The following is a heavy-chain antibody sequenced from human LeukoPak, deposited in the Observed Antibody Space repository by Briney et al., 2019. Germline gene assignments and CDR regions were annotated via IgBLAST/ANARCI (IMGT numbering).Heavy chain of an antibody. CDR2: ISSSSSYI. V-gene: IGHV3-21*01. D-gene: IGHD1-26*01. CDR3: ARDEVGAPDY. Sequence: PGGSLRLSCAAPGFTFSSYSMNWVRQAPGKGLEWVSSISSSSSYIYYADSVKGRFTISRDNAKNSLYLQMNSLRAEDTAVYYCARDEVGAPDYWGQGTLVTVSS. J-gene: IGHJ4*02. CDR1: GFTFSSYS.